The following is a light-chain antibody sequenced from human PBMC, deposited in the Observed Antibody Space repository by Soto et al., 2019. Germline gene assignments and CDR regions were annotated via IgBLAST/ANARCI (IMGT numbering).Light chain of an antibody. Sequence: EIVMTQSPVTLSVSPGERAALSCRASQSVGGYLAWYQQKPGQAPRLVIHVASTRATGIPPRFSGSGSGTEFTLTISSLQSEDLAVYYCHQYSDWPYSFGPGTKLEIK. V-gene: IGKV3-15*01. CDR3: HQYSDWPYS. CDR2: VAS. CDR1: QSVGGY. J-gene: IGKJ2*01.